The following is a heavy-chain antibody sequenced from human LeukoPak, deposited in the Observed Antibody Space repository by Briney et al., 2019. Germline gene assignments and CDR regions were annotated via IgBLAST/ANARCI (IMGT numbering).Heavy chain of an antibody. J-gene: IGHJ4*02. CDR3: ARVAKYYYGSETYYFFEH. V-gene: IGHV4-59*12. CDR2: IYYSGNT. CDR1: GGSIRSYY. Sequence: SETLSLTCTVSGGSIRSYYWSWIRQPPGKGLEWIGYIYYSGNTNYNPSLKSRLTISIDTSKNQFSLKLSSVTAADTAVYYCARVAKYYYGSETYYFFEHWGQGTPVTASS. D-gene: IGHD3-10*01.